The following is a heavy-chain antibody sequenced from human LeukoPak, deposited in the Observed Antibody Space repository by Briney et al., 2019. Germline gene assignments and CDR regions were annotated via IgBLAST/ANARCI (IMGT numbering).Heavy chain of an antibody. V-gene: IGHV3-74*01. CDR1: GFTFSTYW. J-gene: IGHJ4*02. CDR2: IKGDGSST. Sequence: AAGSLRLSCAASGFTFSTYWMHWVRQAPGKGLVLVARIKGDGSSTIYADSVKGRFTISRDNSKNTLYLQTSSLRAEDAAVYYCARASTTVPNLLDHWGRGTLVTVSS. CDR3: ARASTTVPNLLDH. D-gene: IGHD4-17*01.